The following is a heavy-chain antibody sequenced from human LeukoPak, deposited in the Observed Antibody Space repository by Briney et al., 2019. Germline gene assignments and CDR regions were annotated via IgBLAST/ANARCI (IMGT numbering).Heavy chain of an antibody. CDR3: SSTGRDAFDI. CDR1: GGTFSSYA. CDR2: IIPIFGTA. D-gene: IGHD1-14*01. V-gene: IGHV1-69*05. J-gene: IGHJ3*02. Sequence: SVKVSCKASGGTFSSYAISWVRQAPGQGLEWMGGIIPIFGTANYAQKFQGRVTITTDESTSTAYMELSSLRSEDTAVYYCSSTGRDAFDIWGQGTMVTVSS.